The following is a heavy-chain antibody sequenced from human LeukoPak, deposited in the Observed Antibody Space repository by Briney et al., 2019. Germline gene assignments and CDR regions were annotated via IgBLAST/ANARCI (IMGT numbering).Heavy chain of an antibody. V-gene: IGHV3-48*04. Sequence: GGSLRLSCAASGFTFSSYSMNWVRQAPGKGLEWVSYISSSSTIYYADSVKGRFTISRDNAKNSLYLQMNSLRAEDTAVYYCARDRVVPMVRGVGFDPWGQGTLVTVSS. CDR3: ARDRVVPMVRGVGFDP. D-gene: IGHD3-10*01. J-gene: IGHJ5*02. CDR1: GFTFSSYS. CDR2: ISSSSTI.